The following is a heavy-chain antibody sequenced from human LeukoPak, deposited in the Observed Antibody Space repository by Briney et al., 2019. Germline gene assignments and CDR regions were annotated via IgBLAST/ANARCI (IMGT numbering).Heavy chain of an antibody. CDR3: AKGRGWEASYYYYYMDV. J-gene: IGHJ6*03. CDR1: GFIFSSYG. Sequence: PGGSLRLSCAASGFIFSSYGMHWVRQAPGKGLEWVAFIRYDGSKTYYTDSVKGRFTISRDNSKNTLYLQMNSLRAEDTAVYYCAKGRGWEASYYYYYMDVWGKGTTVTISS. V-gene: IGHV3-30*02. D-gene: IGHD1-26*01. CDR2: IRYDGSKT.